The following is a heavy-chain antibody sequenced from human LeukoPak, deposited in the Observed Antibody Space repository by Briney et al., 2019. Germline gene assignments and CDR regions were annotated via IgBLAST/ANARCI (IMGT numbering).Heavy chain of an antibody. CDR3: ARDPLAGSPQYFQH. V-gene: IGHV3-11*01. CDR2: ISSSGSTI. CDR1: GFTFSDYY. Sequence: GGSLRLSCAASGFTFSDYYMSWIRQAPGKGLEWVSYISSSGSTIYYADSVKGRFTISRDNAKNSLYLQMNSLRAEDTAVYYCARDPLAGSPQYFQHWGQGTLVTVSS. J-gene: IGHJ1*01. D-gene: IGHD3-10*01.